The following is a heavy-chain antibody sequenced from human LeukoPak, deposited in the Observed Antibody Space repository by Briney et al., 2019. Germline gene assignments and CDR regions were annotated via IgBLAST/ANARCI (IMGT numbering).Heavy chain of an antibody. CDR1: GGSFSGYY. CDR2: INHSGST. J-gene: IGHJ5*02. Sequence: NPSETLSLTCAVYGGSFSGYYWSWIRQPPGKGLEWIGEINHSGSTNYNPSLKSRVTISVDTSKNQFSLKLSSVTAADTAVYYCARGPVVVPAAMRVRWLDPWGQGTLVTVSS. D-gene: IGHD2-2*01. CDR3: ARGPVVVPAAMRVRWLDP. V-gene: IGHV4-34*01.